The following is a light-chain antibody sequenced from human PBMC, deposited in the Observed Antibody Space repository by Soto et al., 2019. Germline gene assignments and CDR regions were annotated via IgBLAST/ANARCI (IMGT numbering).Light chain of an antibody. CDR3: QQYYTLTT. CDR2: AAS. J-gene: IGKJ3*01. CDR1: QGISSY. Sequence: AIRMTQSPSSLSASTGDRVTITCRASQGISSYLAWYQQKPGKAPKLLIYAASTLQSGVPSRFSGSGSGTDITLTISCLQSEDFATYYCQQYYTLTTFGPGTKVDIK. V-gene: IGKV1-8*01.